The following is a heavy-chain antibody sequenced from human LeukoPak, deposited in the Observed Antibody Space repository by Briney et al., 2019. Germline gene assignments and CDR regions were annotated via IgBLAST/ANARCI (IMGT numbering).Heavy chain of an antibody. J-gene: IGHJ6*03. CDR3: AREMLGYANYYYMDV. D-gene: IGHD2-8*01. V-gene: IGHV1-46*01. Sequence: ASVKVSCKASGYTFTSYYMHWVRQAPGQGLEWMGIINPSGGSTSYAQKFQGRVTMTRDTSTSTVYMELRSLRSDDTAVYYCAREMLGYANYYYMDVWGKGTTVTVSS. CDR1: GYTFTSYY. CDR2: INPSGGST.